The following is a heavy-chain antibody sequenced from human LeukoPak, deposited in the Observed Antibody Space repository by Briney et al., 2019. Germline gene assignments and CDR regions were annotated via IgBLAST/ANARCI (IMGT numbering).Heavy chain of an antibody. Sequence: GGSLRLSCAASGFTFSSYAMSWVRQAPGKGLEWVSATSGSGGSTYYADSVKGRFTISRDNSKNTLYLQMNSLRAEDTAVYYCAKDRGIGYYDSSGYSFDYWGQGTLVTVSS. CDR3: AKDRGIGYYDSSGYSFDY. D-gene: IGHD3-22*01. V-gene: IGHV3-23*01. J-gene: IGHJ4*02. CDR1: GFTFSSYA. CDR2: TSGSGGST.